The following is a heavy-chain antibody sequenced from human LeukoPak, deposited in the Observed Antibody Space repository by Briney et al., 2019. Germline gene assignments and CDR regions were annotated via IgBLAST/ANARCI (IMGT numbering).Heavy chain of an antibody. J-gene: IGHJ6*03. Sequence: GRSLRLSCAASGFTFSSYAMHWVRQAPGKGLEWVAVISYDGSNKYYADSVKGRFTISRDNSKNTLYLQMNSLRAEDTAVYYCARDIAVAGIGDYYYYYYMDVWGKGTTVTVSS. D-gene: IGHD6-19*01. CDR1: GFTFSSYA. CDR3: ARDIAVAGIGDYYYYYYMDV. V-gene: IGHV3-30-3*01. CDR2: ISYDGSNK.